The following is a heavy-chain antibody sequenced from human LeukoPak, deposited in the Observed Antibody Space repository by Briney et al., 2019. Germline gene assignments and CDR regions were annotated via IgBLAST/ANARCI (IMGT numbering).Heavy chain of an antibody. D-gene: IGHD6-13*01. CDR3: ARRYSLDY. V-gene: IGHV4-34*01. CDR2: INHSGST. CDR1: GGSFSGYY. J-gene: IGHJ4*02. Sequence: SETLSLTCAVYGGSFSGYYWSWIRQPPGEGLEWIGEINHSGSTNYNPSLKSRVTISVDTSKNQFSLKLSSVTAADTAVYYCARRYSLDYWGQGTLVTVSS.